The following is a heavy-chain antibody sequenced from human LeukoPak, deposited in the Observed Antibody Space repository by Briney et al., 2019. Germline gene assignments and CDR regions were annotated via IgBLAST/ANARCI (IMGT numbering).Heavy chain of an antibody. V-gene: IGHV4-4*07. Sequence: SETLSLTCTVSGGPISTHYWSWIRQPAGKGLEWIGRVNSRGSTNYKPSLESRVTMSVDTSKNQFSLKLWSVPAADTAVYYCVRDLEGDSSFFDKWGQGTLVTVSS. CDR3: VRDLEGDSSFFDK. J-gene: IGHJ4*02. CDR1: GGPISTHY. CDR2: VNSRGST. D-gene: IGHD3-16*01.